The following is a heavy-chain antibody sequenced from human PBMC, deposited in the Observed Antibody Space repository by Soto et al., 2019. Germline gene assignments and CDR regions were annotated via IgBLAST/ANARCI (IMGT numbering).Heavy chain of an antibody. Sequence: HPGGSLRLSCAASGFTFSSYWMSWVRQAPGKGLEWVANIKQDGSEKYYVDSVKGRFTISRDNAKNSLYLQMNSLRAEDTAVYYCARDFPADKDAFDIWGQGTMVTVSS. V-gene: IGHV3-7*01. CDR1: GFTFSSYW. J-gene: IGHJ3*02. CDR3: ARDFPADKDAFDI. CDR2: IKQDGSEK.